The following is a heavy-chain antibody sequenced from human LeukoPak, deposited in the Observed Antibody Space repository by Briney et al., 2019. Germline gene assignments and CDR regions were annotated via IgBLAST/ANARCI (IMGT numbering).Heavy chain of an antibody. V-gene: IGHV3-49*03. CDR2: IRSKADGGTT. D-gene: IGHD7-27*01. Sequence: GGSLRLSCTASGFTFGDYAMTWFRQAPGKGLEWVGFIRSKADGGTTENAASVKGRFIISRDDSKSIAYLQMNSLKTGDTAVYYCSRDRTGDRTDAFDIWGQGTMVTVSS. CDR3: SRDRTGDRTDAFDI. J-gene: IGHJ3*02. CDR1: GFTFGDYA.